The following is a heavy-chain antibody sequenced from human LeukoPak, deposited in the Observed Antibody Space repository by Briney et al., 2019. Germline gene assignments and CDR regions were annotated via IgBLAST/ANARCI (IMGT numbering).Heavy chain of an antibody. CDR3: ARDGARGDHDAFDI. V-gene: IGHV1-2*02. CDR1: GYTFTGYY. J-gene: IGHJ3*02. CDR2: INPNSGGT. D-gene: IGHD6-6*01. Sequence: ASVKVSCKASGYTFTGYYMHWVRQAPGQGLEWMGWINPNSGGTNYAQKFQGRVTMTRDTSISTAYMELSRLRSDDTAVYYCARDGARGDHDAFDIWGQGTMDTVSS.